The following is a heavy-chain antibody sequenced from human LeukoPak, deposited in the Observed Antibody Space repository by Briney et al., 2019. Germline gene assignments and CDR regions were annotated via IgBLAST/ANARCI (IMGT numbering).Heavy chain of an antibody. CDR2: IYADSGNT. J-gene: IGHJ3*02. Sequence: ASVKVSCKTSGYTFTTCSRHWVRQAPGQRLEWMGRIYADSGNTKYSQKLQGRVAIARDTSASTVYMELSSLRIEDTAVYFCTIGLARDWDAFDIWGLGTMVTVSS. CDR1: GYTFTTCS. D-gene: IGHD5-12*01. V-gene: IGHV1-3*01. CDR3: TIGLARDWDAFDI.